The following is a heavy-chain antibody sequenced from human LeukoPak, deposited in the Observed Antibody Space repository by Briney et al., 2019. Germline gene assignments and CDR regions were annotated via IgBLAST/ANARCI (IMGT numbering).Heavy chain of an antibody. CDR3: ARQDTAMVPFDY. Sequence: PSETLSLTCTVSGGSISSYYWSWIRQPPGKGLEWIGYIYYSGSTNYNPSLKSRVTISVDTSKNQFSLKLSSVTAADTAVYYCARQDTAMVPFDYWGQGTLVTVSS. V-gene: IGHV4-59*08. CDR2: IYYSGST. D-gene: IGHD5-18*01. J-gene: IGHJ4*02. CDR1: GGSISSYY.